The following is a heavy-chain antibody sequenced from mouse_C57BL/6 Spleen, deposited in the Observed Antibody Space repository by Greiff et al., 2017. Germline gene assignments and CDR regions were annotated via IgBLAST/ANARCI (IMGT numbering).Heavy chain of an antibody. CDR1: GYTFTSYW. CDR3: ARRGYGSSYGY. V-gene: IGHV1-69*01. J-gene: IGHJ2*01. D-gene: IGHD1-1*01. Sequence: QVQLQQPGAELVMPGASVKLSCKASGYTFTSYWMHWVKQRPGQGLEWIGEIDPSDSYTNYNQKFKGKSTLTVDKSSCTAYMQLSSLTSEDAAVYYCARRGYGSSYGYWGQGTTLTVSS. CDR2: IDPSDSYT.